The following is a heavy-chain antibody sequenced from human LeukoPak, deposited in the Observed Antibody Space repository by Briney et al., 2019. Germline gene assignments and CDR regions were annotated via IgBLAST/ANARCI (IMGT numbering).Heavy chain of an antibody. J-gene: IGHJ6*02. CDR2: IYYSGST. V-gene: IGHV4-39*01. Sequence: SETLSLTCTVSGGSISSSSYYWGWIRQPPGKGLEWIGSIYYSGSTYYNPSLKSRVTISVDTSKNQFSLKLSSVTAADTAVYYCAVDFWSGYPYGMGVWGQGTTVTVSS. D-gene: IGHD3-3*01. CDR3: AVDFWSGYPYGMGV. CDR1: GGSISSSSYY.